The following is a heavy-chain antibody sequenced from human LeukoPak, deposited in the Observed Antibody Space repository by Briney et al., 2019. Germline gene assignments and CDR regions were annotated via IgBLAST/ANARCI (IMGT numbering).Heavy chain of an antibody. J-gene: IGHJ4*02. Sequence: ASVKVSCKASGGTFSSYAIRWVRQAPGQGLEWMGGIIPIFGTANYAQKFQGRVTITTDESTSTAYMELSSLRSEDTAVYYCARTPKSETYYYDSSGYSPFDYWGQGTLVTVSS. CDR2: IIPIFGTA. CDR1: GGTFSSYA. V-gene: IGHV1-69*05. CDR3: ARTPKSETYYYDSSGYSPFDY. D-gene: IGHD3-22*01.